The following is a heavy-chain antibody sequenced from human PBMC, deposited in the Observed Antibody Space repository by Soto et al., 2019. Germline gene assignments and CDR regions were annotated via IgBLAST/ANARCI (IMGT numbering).Heavy chain of an antibody. CDR3: ARGYCSSTSCYAPNWFDP. V-gene: IGHV4-61*05. Sequence: SETLSLTCTVSGGSISSSSYYWGWIRQPPGKGLEWIGYIYYSGSTNYNPSLKSRVTISVDTSKNQFSLKLSSVTAADTAVYYCARGYCSSTSCYAPNWFDPWGQGTLVTVSS. J-gene: IGHJ5*02. CDR1: GGSISSSSYY. D-gene: IGHD2-2*01. CDR2: IYYSGST.